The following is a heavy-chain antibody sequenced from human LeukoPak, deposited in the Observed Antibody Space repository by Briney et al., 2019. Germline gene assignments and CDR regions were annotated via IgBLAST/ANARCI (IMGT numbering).Heavy chain of an antibody. V-gene: IGHV3-53*01. CDR1: GFTVSSNY. CDR3: ARDLGLAARGYYYYYMDV. D-gene: IGHD6-6*01. CDR2: IYSGGST. Sequence: PGGSLRLSCAASGFTVSSNYMSWVRQAPGKGLEWVSVIYSGGSTYYANSVKGRFTISRDNSKNTLYLQMNSLRAEDTAVYYCARDLGLAARGYYYYYMDVWGKGTTVTVSS. J-gene: IGHJ6*03.